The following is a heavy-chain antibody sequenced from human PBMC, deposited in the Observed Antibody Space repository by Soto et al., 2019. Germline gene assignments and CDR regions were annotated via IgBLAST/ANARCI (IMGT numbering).Heavy chain of an antibody. CDR1: GGSFSCYY. J-gene: IGHJ4*02. D-gene: IGHD3-9*01. V-gene: IGHV4-34*01. CDR3: ARSYYDILTGYSYFDY. Sequence: SETLSLTCAVYGGSFSCYYWIWIRQPPGKGLEWIGEINHSGSTNYNPSFKSRVTFSVDTSKNQCSQKLTSVTAADTAVYYCARSYYDILTGYSYFDYWGQGTLVTVSS. CDR2: INHSGST.